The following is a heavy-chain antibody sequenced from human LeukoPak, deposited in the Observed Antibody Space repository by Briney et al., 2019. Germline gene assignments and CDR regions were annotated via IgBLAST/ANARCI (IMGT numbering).Heavy chain of an antibody. J-gene: IGHJ4*02. Sequence: GGSLRLSCAASGFTFSSYRMTWVRQAPGKGLEWVSSISSSSSYRYYADSVKGRFTISRDNAKNSLYLQMNSLRAEDTAVYYCAKDPEQQLVEYYFDYWGQGTLVTVSS. CDR2: ISSSSSYR. CDR1: GFTFSSYR. CDR3: AKDPEQQLVEYYFDY. V-gene: IGHV3-21*01. D-gene: IGHD6-13*01.